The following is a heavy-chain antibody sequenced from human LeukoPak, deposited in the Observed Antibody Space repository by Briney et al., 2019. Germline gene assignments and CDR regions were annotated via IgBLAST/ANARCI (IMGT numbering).Heavy chain of an antibody. CDR2: INRDGSEK. CDR1: GFTFSTYW. D-gene: IGHD1-1*01. V-gene: IGHV3-7*01. Sequence: PGGSLRLSCAASGFTFSTYWMSWVRQAPGKGLEWVANINRDGSEKSYVDSVKGRFTISRDNAQNSLSLQMNSLRAGDTAVYYCARWNEASDYWGQGTLVTVSS. CDR3: ARWNEASDY. J-gene: IGHJ4*02.